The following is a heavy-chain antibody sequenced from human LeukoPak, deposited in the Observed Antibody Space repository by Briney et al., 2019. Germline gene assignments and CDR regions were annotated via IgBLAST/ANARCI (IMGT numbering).Heavy chain of an antibody. Sequence: PSETLSLTCTVSGGSISSSSYYWGWIRQPPGKGLEWIGSIYYSGSTYYNPSLKSRVTISVDTSKNQFFLKLSSVTAADTAVYYCARLWWTSSGSYGTVAFDIWGQGTMVTVSS. V-gene: IGHV4-39*07. CDR1: GGSISSSSYY. CDR2: IYYSGST. J-gene: IGHJ3*02. CDR3: ARLWWTSSGSYGTVAFDI. D-gene: IGHD3-10*01.